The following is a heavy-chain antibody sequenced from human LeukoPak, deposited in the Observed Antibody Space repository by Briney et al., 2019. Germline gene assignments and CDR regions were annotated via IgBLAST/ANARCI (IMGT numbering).Heavy chain of an antibody. V-gene: IGHV3-23*01. CDR2: ITPNTDRT. CDR3: AIMHGYYDGSGYWVQ. Sequence: GGSLRLSCAASGFTFGSYGMSWVRQAPGKGLEWVSFITPNTDRTSYADSVEGRFTISRDNPRNTLYMQMNSLRDEDTALYYCAIMHGYYDGSGYWVQWGQGTLVTVSS. D-gene: IGHD3-22*01. J-gene: IGHJ1*01. CDR1: GFTFGSYG.